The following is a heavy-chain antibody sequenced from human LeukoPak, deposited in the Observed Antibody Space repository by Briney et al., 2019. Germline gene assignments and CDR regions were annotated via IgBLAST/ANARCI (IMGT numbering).Heavy chain of an antibody. CDR1: GFTFSDSA. V-gene: IGHV3-73*01. CDR2: ITSRAHSYAT. D-gene: IGHD2-2*01. J-gene: IGHJ6*03. CDR3: TRHSYYCNSTSRSDRYMDV. Sequence: GGSLRLSCAASGFTFSDSAIHWVRQASGNGLEWVGRITSRAHSYATAYGTSVRGRFIISRDDSKNTAYLQMNSLKTEDTALYYCTRHSYYCNSTSRSDRYMDVWGKGTTVTVSS.